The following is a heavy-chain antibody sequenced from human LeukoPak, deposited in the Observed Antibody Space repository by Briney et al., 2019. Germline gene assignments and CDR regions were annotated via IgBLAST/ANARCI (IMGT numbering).Heavy chain of an antibody. CDR2: IRSSSSYI. CDR3: AREAPFRFMEWLYFDH. D-gene: IGHD3-3*01. CDR1: GFTFSSYS. Sequence: PGGSLRLSCAASGFTFSSYSMNWVRQAPGKGLEWVSSIRSSSSYIYYADSVKGRFTISRDNAKNSLYLQMNSMRAENTAVYYCAREAPFRFMEWLYFDHWGQGTLVTVSP. V-gene: IGHV3-21*01. J-gene: IGHJ4*02.